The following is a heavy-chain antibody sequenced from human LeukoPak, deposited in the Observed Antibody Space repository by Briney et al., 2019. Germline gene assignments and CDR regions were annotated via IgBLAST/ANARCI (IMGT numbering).Heavy chain of an antibody. CDR2: INPNSGGT. Sequence: ASVKVSCTASGYTFTSYGISWVRQAPGQGLEWMGWINPNSGGTNFAQKFQGRVSMTRDPSISTAYMELSRLRSDDTAVYYCARELGSGYYRYFDYWGQGTLVTVSS. CDR3: ARELGSGYYRYFDY. J-gene: IGHJ4*02. CDR1: GYTFTSYG. D-gene: IGHD3-22*01. V-gene: IGHV1-2*02.